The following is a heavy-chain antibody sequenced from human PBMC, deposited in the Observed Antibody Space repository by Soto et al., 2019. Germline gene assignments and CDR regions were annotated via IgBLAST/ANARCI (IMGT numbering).Heavy chain of an antibody. D-gene: IGHD2-2*01. CDR1: GGSISSYY. J-gene: IGHJ4*02. V-gene: IGHV4-59*01. Sequence: QVQLQESGPGLVKPSETLSLTCTVSGGSISSYYWSWIRQPPGKGLEWIGYIYYSGSTNYNPSLKSRVTISVDTSKNQFSLKLSSVTAADTAVYYCAREAPPLPFDYWGQGTLVTVSS. CDR3: AREAPPLPFDY. CDR2: IYYSGST.